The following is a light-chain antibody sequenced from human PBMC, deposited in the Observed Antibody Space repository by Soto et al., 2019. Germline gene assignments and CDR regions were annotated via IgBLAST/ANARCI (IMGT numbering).Light chain of an antibody. V-gene: IGKV3-20*01. CDR2: GAS. J-gene: IGKJ5*01. Sequence: DIVLTQSPGTLSLSPGERATLSCRASQSVRSTSLAWCQQKPGQAPRLLLYGASSRATGIPDKFSGGGSGTDFTLTISRLEPEDFAVYYCQHYGSSPTITFGQGTRLEIK. CDR3: QHYGSSPTIT. CDR1: QSVRSTS.